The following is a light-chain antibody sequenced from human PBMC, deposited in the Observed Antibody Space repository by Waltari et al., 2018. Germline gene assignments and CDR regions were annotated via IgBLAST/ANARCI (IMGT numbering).Light chain of an antibody. Sequence: QSALTQPASVSGSPGQSITISCTGTRSDVGGYNYVSWYQQYPGKAPKLMIYDVSNRPSGVSNRVSGSKSGNTASLTISGLQAEDEADYYCSSYISSSTLELFGGGTSLTVL. CDR3: SSYISSSTLEL. J-gene: IGLJ2*01. CDR2: DVS. CDR1: RSDVGGYNY. V-gene: IGLV2-14*03.